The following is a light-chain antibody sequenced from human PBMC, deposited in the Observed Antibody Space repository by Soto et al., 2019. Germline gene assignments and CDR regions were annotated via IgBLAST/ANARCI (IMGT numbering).Light chain of an antibody. V-gene: IGLV1-44*01. CDR1: SSNIGSNT. Sequence: QSVLTQPPSASGTPGQRVTISCSGSSSNIGSNTVNWYQQLPGTAPKLLIYSNNQRPSGVPDRFPGSKSGTSASLAISGLQSEDEAYYYCAPWDDSLPVVFGGGTKLPVL. CDR3: APWDDSLPVV. CDR2: SNN. J-gene: IGLJ2*01.